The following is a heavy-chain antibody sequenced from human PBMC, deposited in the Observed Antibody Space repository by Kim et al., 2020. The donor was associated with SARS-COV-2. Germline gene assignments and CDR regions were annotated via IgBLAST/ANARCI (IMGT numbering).Heavy chain of an antibody. CDR3: AAPDLWFGEVNGMDV. Sequence: SVKVSCKASGFTFTSSAVQWVRQARGQRLEWIGWIVVGSGNTNYAQKFQERVTITRDMSTSTAYMELSSLRSEDTAVYYCAAPDLWFGEVNGMDVWGQGTTVTVSS. J-gene: IGHJ6*02. V-gene: IGHV1-58*01. CDR1: GFTFTSSA. CDR2: IVVGSGNT. D-gene: IGHD3-10*01.